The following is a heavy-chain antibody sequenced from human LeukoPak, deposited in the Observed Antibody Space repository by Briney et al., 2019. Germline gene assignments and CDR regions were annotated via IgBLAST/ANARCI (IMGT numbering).Heavy chain of an antibody. Sequence: GGSLRLSCAASGFTFSSYAMSWVRQTPGKGLEGVSGISDSGGSTYYADSVKGRFTISRDNSKNTLYLQMNSLRAEDTAIYCCAKMPVSYSSGWSTFDYWGQGTLVTVSS. CDR2: ISDSGGST. CDR3: AKMPVSYSSGWSTFDY. D-gene: IGHD6-19*01. CDR1: GFTFSSYA. J-gene: IGHJ4*02. V-gene: IGHV3-23*01.